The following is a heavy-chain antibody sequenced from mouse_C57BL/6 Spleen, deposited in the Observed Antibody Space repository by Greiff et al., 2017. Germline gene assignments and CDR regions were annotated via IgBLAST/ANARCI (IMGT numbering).Heavy chain of an antibody. Sequence: EVKLMESGGGLVKPGGSLKLSCAASGFTFSSYAMSWVRQTPEKRLEWVATISDGGSYTYYPDNVKGRFTISRDNAKNNLYLQMSHLKSEDTAMYYCARGGDYWGQGTTLTVSS. CDR1: GFTFSSYA. V-gene: IGHV5-4*03. CDR2: ISDGGSYT. CDR3: ARGGDY. J-gene: IGHJ2*01.